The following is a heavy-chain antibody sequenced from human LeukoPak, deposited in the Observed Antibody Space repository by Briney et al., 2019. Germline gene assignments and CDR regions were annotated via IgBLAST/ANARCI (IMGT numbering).Heavy chain of an antibody. J-gene: IGHJ5*02. CDR1: GFTFSNYW. CDR2: IWQDGSEQ. Sequence: PGGSLRLSCAASGFTFSNYWMTWVRQAPGKGLEWVATIWQDGSEQYYEDSVKGRFTISRDNAKNSLYLQMHSLRAEDTAVYYCERSGAYCGGDCYSAWGGWFDPWGQGTLVTVSS. V-gene: IGHV3-7*01. CDR3: ERSGAYCGGDCYSAWGGWFDP. D-gene: IGHD2-21*02.